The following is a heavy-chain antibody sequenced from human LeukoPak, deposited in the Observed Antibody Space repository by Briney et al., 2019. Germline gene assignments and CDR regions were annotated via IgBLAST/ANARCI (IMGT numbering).Heavy chain of an antibody. D-gene: IGHD3-10*01. CDR3: ARRRRGGYNWFDP. J-gene: IGHJ5*02. V-gene: IGHV1-2*02. Sequence: ASVKVSCKASGYTFTGYYMHWVRQAPGQGLEWMGWINPNSGGTNYAQKFQGRVTMTRDTSISTAYMELSRLRSDDTAVYYCARRRRGGYNWFDPWGQGTLVTVSS. CDR1: GYTFTGYY. CDR2: INPNSGGT.